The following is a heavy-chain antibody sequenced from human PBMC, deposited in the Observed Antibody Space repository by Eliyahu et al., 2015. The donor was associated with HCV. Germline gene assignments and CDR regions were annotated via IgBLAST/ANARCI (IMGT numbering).Heavy chain of an antibody. J-gene: IGHJ3*02. CDR3: ARPGYYDSSGYSAFDI. CDR1: GYSFTSYW. CDR2: IYPGDSDT. Sequence: EVQLVQSGAEVKKPGESLKISCKGSGYSFTSYWIGWVRQMPGNGLEWMGIIYPGDSDTKYSPSFQGQVTISADKSISTAYLQWSSLKASDTAMYYCARPGYYDSSGYSAFDIWGQGTTVTVSS. D-gene: IGHD3-22*01. V-gene: IGHV5-51*01.